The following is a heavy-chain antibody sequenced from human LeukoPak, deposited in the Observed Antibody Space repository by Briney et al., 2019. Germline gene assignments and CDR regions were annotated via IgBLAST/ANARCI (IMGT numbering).Heavy chain of an antibody. J-gene: IGHJ4*02. Sequence: GGSLRLSCAASGFTFSSYSMNWVRQAPGKGLEWVSYISSSSSTIYYADSVKGRFTISRDNAKNSLYLQMNSLRAEDTAVYYCARGPRGSGSYGFDYWGQGTLVTVSS. D-gene: IGHD3-10*01. CDR1: GFTFSSYS. CDR3: ARGPRGSGSYGFDY. CDR2: ISSSSSTI. V-gene: IGHV3-48*04.